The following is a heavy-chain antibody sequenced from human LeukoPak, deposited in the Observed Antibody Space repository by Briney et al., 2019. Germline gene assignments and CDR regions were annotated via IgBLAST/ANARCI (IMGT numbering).Heavy chain of an antibody. CDR1: GGSISSCY. CDR3: ARGDSSSWYEYYYYGMDV. CDR2: IYYSGST. V-gene: IGHV4-59*01. D-gene: IGHD6-13*01. J-gene: IGHJ6*02. Sequence: PSETLSLTRTVSGGSISSCYWSWIRQPPGKGLEWIGYIYYSGSTNYNPSLKSRVTISVDTSKNQFSLKLSSVTAADTAVYYCARGDSSSWYEYYYYGMDVWGQGTTVTVSS.